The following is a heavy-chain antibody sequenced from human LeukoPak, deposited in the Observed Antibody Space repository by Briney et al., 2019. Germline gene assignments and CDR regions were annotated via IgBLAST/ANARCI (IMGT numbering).Heavy chain of an antibody. D-gene: IGHD6-19*01. V-gene: IGHV3-23*01. CDR3: AGAVGQWLTFDAFDI. CDR2: ISGSGGST. CDR1: GFTFSSYA. J-gene: IGHJ3*02. Sequence: GGSLRLSCAASGFTFSSYAMSWVRQAPGKGLEWVSAISGSGGSTYYADSVKGRFTISRDNSKNTLYLQMNSLRAEDTAVYYCAGAVGQWLTFDAFDIWGQGTMVTVSS.